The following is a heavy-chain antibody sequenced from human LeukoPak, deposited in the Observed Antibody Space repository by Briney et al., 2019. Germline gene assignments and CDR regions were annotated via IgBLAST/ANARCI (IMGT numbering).Heavy chain of an antibody. CDR3: ARHALNYYFFDY. Sequence: SETLSLTCTVSGGSISSYYWSWIRQPPGKGLEWIGYIYYSGSTNYNPSLKSRVTISVDTSKNHFSLNLTSVTAADTAIYYCARHALNYYFFDYWGQRALVTVSS. J-gene: IGHJ4*02. V-gene: IGHV4-59*08. D-gene: IGHD2/OR15-2a*01. CDR1: GGSISSYY. CDR2: IYYSGST.